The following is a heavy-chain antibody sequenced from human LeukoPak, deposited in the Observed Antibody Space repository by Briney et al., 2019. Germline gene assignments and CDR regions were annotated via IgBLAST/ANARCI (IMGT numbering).Heavy chain of an antibody. J-gene: IGHJ4*02. CDR2: INPSGGST. D-gene: IGHD3-10*01. CDR3: ARAGVPVALISDY. Sequence: ASVKVSCKASGYTITSHSMHWVRQAPGQGPEWMGIINPSGGSTNYAQKFQGRVTMTRDTSTNAVDMELSNLRSGDTAVYYCARAGVPVALISDYWGQGTLVTVSS. V-gene: IGHV1-46*01. CDR1: GYTITSHS.